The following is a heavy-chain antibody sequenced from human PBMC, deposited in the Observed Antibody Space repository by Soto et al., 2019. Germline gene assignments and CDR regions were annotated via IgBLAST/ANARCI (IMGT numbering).Heavy chain of an antibody. J-gene: IGHJ4*02. V-gene: IGHV3-53*01. Sequence: PVGALRLSCAASGFTVSSNYMSWVRQAPGKGLEWVSVIYSGGSTYYADSVKGRFTISRDNSKNTLYLQMNSLRAEDTAVYYCARAPRGTRGSFDYWGQGTLVTVSS. CDR1: GFTVSSNY. CDR2: IYSGGST. CDR3: ARAPRGTRGSFDY. D-gene: IGHD1-1*01.